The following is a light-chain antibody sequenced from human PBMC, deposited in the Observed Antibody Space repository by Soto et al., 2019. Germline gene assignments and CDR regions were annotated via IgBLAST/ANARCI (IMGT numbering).Light chain of an antibody. CDR2: AAS. J-gene: IGKJ1*01. CDR3: QQSFHSPWT. V-gene: IGKV1-39*01. CDR1: QTISIY. Sequence: DLQMTQSPSSLSASVGDRVTITCRASQTISIYLNWYQQKPGKAPKLLIYAASTLQSGVPSRFRGGGSGTNFTLTIDSLQPEDFATYYCQQSFHSPWTFGLGTKVEI.